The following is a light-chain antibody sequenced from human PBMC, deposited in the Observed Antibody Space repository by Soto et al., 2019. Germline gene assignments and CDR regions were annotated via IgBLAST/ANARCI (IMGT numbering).Light chain of an antibody. CDR1: QSISSK. CDR3: QQDNNWPPGT. V-gene: IGKV3-15*01. Sequence: PGERATLSCRASQSISSKLAWYQQKPGQAPRLLIYGASTRATGIPARFSGSGSGTEFTLTISSLQSEDFAVYYCQQDNNWPPGTFGQGTKVDIK. J-gene: IGKJ1*01. CDR2: GAS.